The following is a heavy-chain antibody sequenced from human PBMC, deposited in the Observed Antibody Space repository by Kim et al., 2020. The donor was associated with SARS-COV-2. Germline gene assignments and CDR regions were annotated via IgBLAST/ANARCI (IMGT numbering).Heavy chain of an antibody. Sequence: SETLSLTCTVSGGSISSGGYYWSWIRQHPGKGLEWIGYIYYSGSTYYNPSLKSRVTISVDTSKNQFSLKLSSVTAADTAVYYCARAHRTIFGVVEYMDDWGQGTPVTVSS. D-gene: IGHD3-3*01. CDR2: IYYSGST. V-gene: IGHV4-31*03. CDR3: ARAHRTIFGVVEYMDD. J-gene: IGHJ6*02. CDR1: GGSISSGGYY.